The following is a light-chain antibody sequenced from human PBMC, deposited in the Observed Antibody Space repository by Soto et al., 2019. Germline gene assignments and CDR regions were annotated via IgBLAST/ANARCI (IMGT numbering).Light chain of an antibody. CDR3: QQYGSPPT. CDR2: GAS. Sequence: IVLTQSPGTLSLSPGERATLSCRASQSVSSSYLAWYQQKPGQAPRLLIYGASSRATGIPDRFSGIGSGTDFTLTISRMAPEDFAVYYCQQYGSPPTFGQGTKVDIK. J-gene: IGKJ1*01. CDR1: QSVSSSY. V-gene: IGKV3-20*01.